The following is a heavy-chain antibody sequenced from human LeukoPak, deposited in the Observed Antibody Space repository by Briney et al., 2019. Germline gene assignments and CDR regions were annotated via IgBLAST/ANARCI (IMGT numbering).Heavy chain of an antibody. CDR2: ISPGSSTI. CDR3: ERSKQLDY. D-gene: IGHD6-13*01. V-gene: IGHV3-48*02. CDR1: GFTFSSYN. Sequence: GGSLRLSCAASGFTFSSYNMNWVRQAPGKGLEWVSYISPGSSTIYYADSVKGRFTISRDNAKNSLYLQMNSLRDEDTAVYYCERSKQLDYWGQGTLVTVSS. J-gene: IGHJ4*02.